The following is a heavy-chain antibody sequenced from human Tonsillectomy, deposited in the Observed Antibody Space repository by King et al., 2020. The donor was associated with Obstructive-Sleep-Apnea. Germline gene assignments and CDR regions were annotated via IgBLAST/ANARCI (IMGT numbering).Heavy chain of an antibody. CDR1: GGTFSSYA. CDR2: IIPIFGTA. CDR3: ARSTYYYDSSGYYLAYDAFDI. V-gene: IGHV1-69*01. D-gene: IGHD3-22*01. Sequence: VQLVESGAEVKKPGSSVKVSCKASGGTFSSYAIIWVRQAPGIGLDWMGGIIPIFGTANYAQKFHGRVTITADESTSTAYMELSSLRSEDTAVYYCARSTYYYDSSGYYLAYDAFDIWGQGTMVTVSS. J-gene: IGHJ3*02.